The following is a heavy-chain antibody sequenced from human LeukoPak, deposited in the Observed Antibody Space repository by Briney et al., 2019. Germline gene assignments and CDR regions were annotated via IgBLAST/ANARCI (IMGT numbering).Heavy chain of an antibody. CDR2: VYNTGIT. J-gene: IGHJ6*03. CDR3: ARGFDGGGDSVDQSYAYYYMDV. CDR1: GASINSGSYY. V-gene: IGHV4-61*10. D-gene: IGHD5/OR15-5a*01. Sequence: PSETLSLTCTVSGASINSGSYYWAWIRQAAGKGLEWIGHVYNTGITKFSPSLESRVTIALDRSKNEFSLKLHSVTAADTAVYFCARGFDGGGDSVDQSYAYYYMDVWGKGITVTVSS.